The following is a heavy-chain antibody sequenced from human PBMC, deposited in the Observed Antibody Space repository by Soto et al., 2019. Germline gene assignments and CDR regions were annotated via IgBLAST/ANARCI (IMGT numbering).Heavy chain of an antibody. CDR1: GGSFSGYY. D-gene: IGHD2-21*01. CDR3: ARLRIATNNYKWFDP. CDR2: IYVTGAV. J-gene: IGHJ5*02. V-gene: IGHV4-34*09. Sequence: SETLSLTCAVYGGSFSGYYWSWIRQPPGKGLEWIGHIYVTGAVDYNPSLRDRITISQDTSERQFSLNLRLVTAADTAVYYCARLRIATNNYKWFDPWGQGTLVTVSS.